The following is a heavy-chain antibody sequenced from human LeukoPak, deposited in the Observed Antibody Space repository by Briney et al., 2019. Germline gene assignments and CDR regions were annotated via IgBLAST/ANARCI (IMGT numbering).Heavy chain of an antibody. Sequence: GGSLTLSCAASGFTFSSYAMSWVRKSPGQGLEWVSALRGSGGSTYYADSVKGRFTISRDNSKNTLYLQMNSLRAEDTAVYYCAKDYDFWSGYPGGAFDIWGQGTMVTVSS. CDR3: AKDYDFWSGYPGGAFDI. CDR2: LRGSGGST. D-gene: IGHD3-3*01. J-gene: IGHJ3*02. V-gene: IGHV3-23*01. CDR1: GFTFSSYA.